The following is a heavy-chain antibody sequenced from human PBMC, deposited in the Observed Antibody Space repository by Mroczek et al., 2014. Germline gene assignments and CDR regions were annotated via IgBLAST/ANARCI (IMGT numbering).Heavy chain of an antibody. V-gene: IGHV3-30*18. CDR3: AKVHIVLMGPFDY. J-gene: IGHJ4*02. D-gene: IGHD2-8*01. Sequence: QVQLVESGGGVVQPGRSLRLSCAASGFTFSSYGMHWVRQAPGKGLEWVAVISYDGSNKYYADSVKGRFTISRDNSKNTLYLQMNSLRAEDTAVYYCAKVHIVLMGPFDYWGQGTLVTVSS. CDR2: ISYDGSNK. CDR1: GFTFSSYG.